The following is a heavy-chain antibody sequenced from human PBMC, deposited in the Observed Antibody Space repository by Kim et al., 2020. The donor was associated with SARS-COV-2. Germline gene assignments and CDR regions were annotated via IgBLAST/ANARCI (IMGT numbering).Heavy chain of an antibody. D-gene: IGHD6-13*01. V-gene: IGHV3-48*02. CDR1: GFTFSSYS. CDR3: AGDGSSWYGGGLFDY. CDR2: ISSSSNTI. Sequence: GVSLRLSCAASGFTFSSYSLNWVRQAPGKGLEWVSYISSSSNTIYYADSVKGRFTISRDNAKNSLYLQMDSLRDEDTAVYYCAGDGSSWYGGGLFDYWGQGTLVTVSS. J-gene: IGHJ4*02.